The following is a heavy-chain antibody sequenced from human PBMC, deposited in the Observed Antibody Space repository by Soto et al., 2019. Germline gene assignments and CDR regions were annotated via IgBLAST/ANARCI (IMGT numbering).Heavy chain of an antibody. V-gene: IGHV3-48*03. D-gene: IGHD4-17*01. CDR2: ISSSGSTI. J-gene: IGHJ4*02. CDR1: GFTFSSYE. Sequence: EVQLVESGGGLVQPGGSLRLCCAASGFTFSSYEMNWVRQAPGKGLEWVSYISSSGSTIYYADSVKGRFTISRDNAKNSLYLQMNRLRAEDTAVYYCARDYGDYGELDYWGQGTLVTVSS. CDR3: ARDYGDYGELDY.